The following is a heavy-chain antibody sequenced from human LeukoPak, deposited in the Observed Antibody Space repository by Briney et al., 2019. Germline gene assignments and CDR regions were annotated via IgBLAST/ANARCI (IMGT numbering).Heavy chain of an antibody. CDR3: ARETYEPLLIDF. CDR1: GFSFSRYA. D-gene: IGHD2-15*01. CDR2: INSGSCDI. V-gene: IGHV3-21*05. J-gene: IGHJ4*02. Sequence: PGGSLRLSCAASGFSFSRYAMNWVRQAPGKGLEWVSYINSGSCDILYADSVRGRFTISRDNAKNSLYLEMNSLRAEDTGVYYCARETYEPLLIDFWGQGTLVTVSS.